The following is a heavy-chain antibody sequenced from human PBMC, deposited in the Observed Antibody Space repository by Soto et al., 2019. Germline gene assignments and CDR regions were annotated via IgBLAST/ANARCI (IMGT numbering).Heavy chain of an antibody. CDR2: IYHSGNT. CDR3: SILKVAGRGAFDS. Sequence: RSETLSLTCAVSGYSICFGYYWGWLRRPPGKGLEWIGSIYHSGNTDDKPSLKSRVSISLDTSKNHFSLELTSVTAADTAVYYCSILKVAGRGAFDSWALGTVVPISS. D-gene: IGHD3-10*01. CDR1: GYSICFGYY. J-gene: IGHJ4*02. V-gene: IGHV4-38-2*01.